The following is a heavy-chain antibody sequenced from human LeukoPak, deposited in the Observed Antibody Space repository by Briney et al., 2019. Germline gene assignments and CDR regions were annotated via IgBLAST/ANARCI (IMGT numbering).Heavy chain of an antibody. CDR1: GYTFTGYY. CDR3: AIDDPRDYGGNPRANY. Sequence: ASVKVSCKASGYTFTGYYMHWVRQAPGQGLEWMGIINPSGGSTSYAQKFQGRVTMTRDMSTSTVYMELSSLRSEDTAVYYCAIDDPRDYGGNPRANYWGQGTLVTVSS. J-gene: IGHJ4*02. D-gene: IGHD4-23*01. CDR2: INPSGGST. V-gene: IGHV1-46*01.